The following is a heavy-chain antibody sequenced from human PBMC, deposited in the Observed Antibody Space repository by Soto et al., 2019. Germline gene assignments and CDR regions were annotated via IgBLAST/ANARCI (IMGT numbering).Heavy chain of an antibody. CDR1: GFTFSSYA. J-gene: IGHJ5*02. CDR2: ISYDGSNK. V-gene: IGHV3-30-3*01. CDR3: AREGGLPAAKFPFSWSDP. Sequence: GSLRLSCAASGFTFSSYAMHWVRQAPGKGLEWVAVISYDGSNKYYADSVKGRFTISRDNSKNTLYLQMNSLRAEDTAVYYCAREGGLPAAKFPFSWSDPWG. D-gene: IGHD2-2*01.